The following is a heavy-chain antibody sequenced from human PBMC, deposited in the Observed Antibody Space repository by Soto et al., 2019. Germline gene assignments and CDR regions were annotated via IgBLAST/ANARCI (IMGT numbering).Heavy chain of an antibody. CDR1: GFTFSSYA. J-gene: IGHJ6*02. CDR3: ARVPRGDYYYGMDV. CDR2: ISYDGSNK. Sequence: QVQLVESGGGVVQPGRSLRLSCAASGFTFSSYAMHWVRQAPGKGLEWVAVISYDGSNKYYADSVKGRFTISRDNSKNTLYLQMNSLRAEYTAVYYCARVPRGDYYYGMDVWGQGTTVTVSS. D-gene: IGHD3-10*01. V-gene: IGHV3-30-3*01.